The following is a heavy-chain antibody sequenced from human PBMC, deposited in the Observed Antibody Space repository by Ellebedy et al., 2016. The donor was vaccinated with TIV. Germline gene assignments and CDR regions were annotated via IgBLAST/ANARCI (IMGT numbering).Heavy chain of an antibody. J-gene: IGHJ5*02. V-gene: IGHV3-74*03. CDR2: INGDGTTT. CDR1: GFTFSSYW. Sequence: GESLKISCAVSGFTFSSYWMQWVRQAPGKGLVWVSGINGDGTTTTYADSVKGRFTISRDNAKNTLYLQMNSLRVEDTAVYFCARRKREGDYDYFGFDRWGQGTLVTVSS. D-gene: IGHD5-12*01. CDR3: ARRKREGDYDYFGFDR.